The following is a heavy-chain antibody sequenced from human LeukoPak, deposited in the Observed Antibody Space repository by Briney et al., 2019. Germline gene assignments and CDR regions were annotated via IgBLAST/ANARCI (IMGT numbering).Heavy chain of an antibody. V-gene: IGHV3-23*01. Sequence: GGTLRLSCAASGFTFSSYAMSWVRQAPGKGLEWVSAISGSGSSTYYADSVKGRFTISRDKSKNTLYLQMNSLRAEDTAVYYCAKETGGSLDYWGQGTLVTVSS. D-gene: IGHD1-14*01. CDR1: GFTFSSYA. J-gene: IGHJ4*02. CDR3: AKETGGSLDY. CDR2: ISGSGSST.